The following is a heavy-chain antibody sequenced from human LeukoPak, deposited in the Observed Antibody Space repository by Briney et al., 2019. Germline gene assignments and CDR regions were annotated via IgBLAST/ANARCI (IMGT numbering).Heavy chain of an antibody. Sequence: SETLSLTCTVSGGSISSSSYYWGWIRQPPGKGLEWIGGIYYSGSTYYNPSLKSRVTISVDTSKNQFSLKLSSVTAADTAVYYCARIYDFWSGYSRPNNWFDPWGQGTLVTVSS. CDR2: IYYSGST. D-gene: IGHD3-3*01. CDR1: GGSISSSSYY. J-gene: IGHJ5*02. CDR3: ARIYDFWSGYSRPNNWFDP. V-gene: IGHV4-39*07.